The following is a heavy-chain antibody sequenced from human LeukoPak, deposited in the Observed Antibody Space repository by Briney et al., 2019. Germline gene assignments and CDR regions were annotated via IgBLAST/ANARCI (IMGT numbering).Heavy chain of an antibody. D-gene: IGHD2-2*01. CDR1: GYTFTSYG. CDR3: SRDQGCSSTSCYALTYMDV. Sequence: ASVTVSCKASGYTFTSYGISWVRQAPGQGLEWMGWISAYNGNTNYEQKLQGRVTMTTDTSTSTAYMELRSLRSDDTAVYSCSRDQGCSSTSCYALTYMDVWGKGTTVTVSS. CDR2: ISAYNGNT. J-gene: IGHJ6*03. V-gene: IGHV1-18*01.